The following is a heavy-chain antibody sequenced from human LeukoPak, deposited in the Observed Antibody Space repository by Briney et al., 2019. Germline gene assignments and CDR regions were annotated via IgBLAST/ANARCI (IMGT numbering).Heavy chain of an antibody. Sequence: SVKVSCKASGGTFSRYAINWVRQAPGQGPEWMGGTIPMFGTANYAQKFQGRVTITTDESTSTAYMELSSLRSEDTAVYYCARVGDSSGYYFDYWGQGTLVTVSS. CDR1: GGTFSRYA. J-gene: IGHJ4*02. V-gene: IGHV1-69*05. CDR2: TIPMFGTA. D-gene: IGHD3-22*01. CDR3: ARVGDSSGYYFDY.